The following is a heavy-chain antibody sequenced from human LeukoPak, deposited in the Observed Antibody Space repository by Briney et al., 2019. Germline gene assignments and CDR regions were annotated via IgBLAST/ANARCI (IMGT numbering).Heavy chain of an antibody. CDR2: ISGSGGST. Sequence: PGGSLRLSCAASGFTFSSYTMNWVRQAPGKGLEWVSAISGSGGSTYYADSVKGRFTISRDNSKNTLYLQMNSLRAEDTAVYYCAKDVFHDYDSSGYFDYWGQGTLVTVSS. J-gene: IGHJ4*02. CDR3: AKDVFHDYDSSGYFDY. D-gene: IGHD3-22*01. CDR1: GFTFSSYT. V-gene: IGHV3-23*01.